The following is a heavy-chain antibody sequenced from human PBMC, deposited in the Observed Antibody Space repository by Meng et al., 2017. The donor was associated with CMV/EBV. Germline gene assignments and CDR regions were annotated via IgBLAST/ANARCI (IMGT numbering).Heavy chain of an antibody. Sequence: QVQLQQWGAGLLKPSETLSLTCAVYGGSFSGYYWSWIRQPPGKGLEWIGEINHSGSTNYNPSLKSRVTISVDTSKNQFSPKLSSVTAADTAVYYCARGVGGWFDPWGQGTLVTVSS. J-gene: IGHJ5*02. CDR1: GGSFSGYY. CDR2: INHSGST. D-gene: IGHD1-26*01. V-gene: IGHV4-34*01. CDR3: ARGVGGWFDP.